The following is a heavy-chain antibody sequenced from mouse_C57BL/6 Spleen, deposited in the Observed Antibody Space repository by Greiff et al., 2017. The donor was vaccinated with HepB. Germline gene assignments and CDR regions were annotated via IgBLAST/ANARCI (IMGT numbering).Heavy chain of an antibody. CDR2: ISDGGSYT. V-gene: IGHV5-4*01. Sequence: EVQVVESGGGLVKPGGSLKLSCAASGFTFSSYAMSWVRQTPEKRLEWVATISDGGSYTYYPDNVKGRFTISRDNAKNNLYLQMSHLKSEDTAMYYCARDDGYYVENYFDYWGQGTTLTVSS. D-gene: IGHD2-3*01. J-gene: IGHJ2*01. CDR1: GFTFSSYA. CDR3: ARDDGYYVENYFDY.